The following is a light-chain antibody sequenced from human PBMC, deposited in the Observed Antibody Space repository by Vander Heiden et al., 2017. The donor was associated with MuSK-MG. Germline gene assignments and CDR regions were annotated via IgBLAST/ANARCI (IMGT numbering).Light chain of an antibody. J-gene: IGKJ1*01. CDR1: QSVTSNY. CDR2: GTS. V-gene: IGKV3-20*01. Sequence: ELMLTQSPGTLSLSPGERATLSCRASQSVTSNYLAWYQQKPGQAPRLLIYGTSSRATGIPDRFSGSGSGTDFALTISRLEPEDFAVYYCQQYGSSPRTFGQGTTVEIK. CDR3: QQYGSSPRT.